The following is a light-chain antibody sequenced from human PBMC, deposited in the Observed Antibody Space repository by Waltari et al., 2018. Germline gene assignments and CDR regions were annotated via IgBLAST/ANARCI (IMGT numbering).Light chain of an antibody. V-gene: IGLV2-14*01. CDR3: SSYTTYTTLWV. CDR1: SSYVGAYNR. CDR2: EVS. Sequence: QSALTQPASVSGSPGQSITIPSTGTSSYVGAYNRVSRYQQPPGNAPKLMIYEVSNRPSGLSNRFSGSKSGNTASLTISGLQPEDEADYYCSSYTTYTTLWVFGGGTKLTVL. J-gene: IGLJ3*02.